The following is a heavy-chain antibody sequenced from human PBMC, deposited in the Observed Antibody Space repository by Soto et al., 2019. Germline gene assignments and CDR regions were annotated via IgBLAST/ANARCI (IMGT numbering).Heavy chain of an antibody. J-gene: IGHJ4*02. D-gene: IGHD4-17*01. V-gene: IGHV1-69*13. CDR1: GGTFSSYA. CDR2: IIPIFGTA. CDR3: ASSYGDYVGDFDY. Sequence: SVKVSCKASGGTFSSYAISWGRQAPGQGLEWMGGIIPIFGTANYAQKFQGRVTITADESTSTAYMELSSLRSEDTAVYYCASSYGDYVGDFDYWGQGTLVTVSS.